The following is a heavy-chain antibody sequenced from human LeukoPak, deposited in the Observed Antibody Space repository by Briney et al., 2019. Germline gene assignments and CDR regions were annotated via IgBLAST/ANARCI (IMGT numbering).Heavy chain of an antibody. CDR3: AKGDGFWSGYPYYFDY. CDR1: GFTFSSYA. D-gene: IGHD3-3*01. Sequence: GGSLRLSCAASGFTFSSYAMSWVRQAPGKGLEWVSTISGSGGTTYYADSVKGRFTISRDNSKNTLYLQMNSLRAEDTAVYYCAKGDGFWSGYPYYFDYWGQGTLVTVSS. CDR2: ISGSGGTT. V-gene: IGHV3-23*01. J-gene: IGHJ4*02.